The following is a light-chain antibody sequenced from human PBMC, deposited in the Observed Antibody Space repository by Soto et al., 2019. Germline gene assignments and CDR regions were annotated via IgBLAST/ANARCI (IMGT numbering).Light chain of an antibody. J-gene: IGKJ1*01. CDR2: GAS. Sequence: EIVLTQSPGTLSLSPGERATLSCRASQSVSSDYLAWYQQKPGQAPSLLIYGASSRATGIPDRFSGSGSGTDFNLTISRLEPEDCAVYYCQQYGSSSWTFGQGTKVEIK. CDR3: QQYGSSSWT. CDR1: QSVSSDY. V-gene: IGKV3-20*01.